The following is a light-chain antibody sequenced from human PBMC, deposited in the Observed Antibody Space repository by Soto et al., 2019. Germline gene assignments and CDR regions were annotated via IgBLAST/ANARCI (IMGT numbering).Light chain of an antibody. Sequence: IQMTQSPSTLSASVGDRVTITCLCSQSISSWLAWYQQKPGKAPKLLIFDASSLESGTPSRFSGRRSGTQFTLTINGLQPEDFATYYCQQYDNYKPLTFGGGTKVDIK. CDR3: QQYDNYKPLT. CDR1: QSISSW. V-gene: IGKV1-5*01. CDR2: DAS. J-gene: IGKJ4*01.